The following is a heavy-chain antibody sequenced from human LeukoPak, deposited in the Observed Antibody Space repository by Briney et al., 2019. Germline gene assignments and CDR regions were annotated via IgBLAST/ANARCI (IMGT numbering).Heavy chain of an antibody. CDR1: GSSITSVSHY. Sequence: PSETLSLTCTISGSSITSVSHYWGWIRQPPGKGLEWIGDIYYTGSTYYSPSLRSRVTMSVHTSENQFSLRLNSVTAVDTAVYYCARRWGNVVGVTYEYWGQGTLVTVSS. CDR3: ARRWGNVVGVTYEY. J-gene: IGHJ4*02. V-gene: IGHV4-39*01. CDR2: IYYTGST. D-gene: IGHD3-16*01.